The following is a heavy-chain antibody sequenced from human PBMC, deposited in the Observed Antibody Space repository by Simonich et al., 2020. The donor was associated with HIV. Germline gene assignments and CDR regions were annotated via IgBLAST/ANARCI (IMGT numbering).Heavy chain of an antibody. J-gene: IGHJ4*02. CDR2: IHHSGNT. Sequence: QVQLQQWGAGLLKASETLSLTCAVYGGSFNDYSWSWIRQPLGKGLGWIGEIHHSGNTKYNSSVKSRVTISVDTSKKQFSVKLNSVTAADTAVYYCARGRYYYGSGSYRYYFDSWGQGTLVTVSS. CDR1: GGSFNDYS. D-gene: IGHD3-10*01. CDR3: ARGRYYYGSGSYRYYFDS. V-gene: IGHV4-34*01.